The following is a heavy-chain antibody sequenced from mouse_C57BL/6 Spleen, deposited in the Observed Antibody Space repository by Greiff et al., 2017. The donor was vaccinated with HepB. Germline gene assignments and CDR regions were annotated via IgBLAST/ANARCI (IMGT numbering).Heavy chain of an antibody. Sequence: QVQLQQPGAELVKPGASVKMSCKASGYTFTSYWITWVKQRPGQGLEWIGDIYPGSSSTNYNEKFKSKATLTVDTSSSTAYMQLSSLTSEDFAVYCCARPLYDGYYHYCWGQGTTLTVSS. V-gene: IGHV1-55*01. CDR3: ARPLYDGYYHYC. J-gene: IGHJ2*01. CDR1: GYTFTSYW. D-gene: IGHD2-3*01. CDR2: IYPGSSST.